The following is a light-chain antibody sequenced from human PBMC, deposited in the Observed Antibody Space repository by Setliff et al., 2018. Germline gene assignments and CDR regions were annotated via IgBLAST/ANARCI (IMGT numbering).Light chain of an antibody. V-gene: IGLV2-14*01. CDR2: DVS. Sequence: QSALTQPASVSGSPGQSIAVSCTGSGSDVGAYKFVSWYQQRPGKAPRLMIYDVSNRPSGASDRFSGSKSGNTASLTISGLQAEDEADYYCCSYTGTSTPYVFGTGTKVT. CDR3: CSYTGTSTPYV. CDR1: GSDVGAYKF. J-gene: IGLJ1*01.